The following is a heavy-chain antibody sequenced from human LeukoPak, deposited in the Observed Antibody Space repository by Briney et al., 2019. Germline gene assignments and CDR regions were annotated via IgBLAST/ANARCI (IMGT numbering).Heavy chain of an antibody. CDR1: GYTFTGYY. CDR2: INPNSGGT. Sequence: AASVTVSSKASGYTFTGYYMHWVRQAPGQGLEWMGWINPNSGGTNYAQKFQGRVTMTRDTSISTVYMELSRLRSDDTAVYYCAREDLDYYGSGSYSLPAPYFDYWGQGTLVTVSS. CDR3: AREDLDYYGSGSYSLPAPYFDY. J-gene: IGHJ4*02. D-gene: IGHD3-10*01. V-gene: IGHV1-2*02.